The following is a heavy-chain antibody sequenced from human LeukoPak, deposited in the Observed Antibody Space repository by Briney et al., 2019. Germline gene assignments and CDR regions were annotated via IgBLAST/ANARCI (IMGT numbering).Heavy chain of an antibody. V-gene: IGHV4-4*02. CDR1: GGSISSSNW. D-gene: IGHD5-12*01. J-gene: IGHJ5*02. Sequence: SGTLSLTCAVSGGSISSSNWWSWVRQPPGKGLEWIGEIYHSGSTNYNPSLKSRVTISVDKSKNQFSLKLSSVTAADTAVYYCARDVYSGYDGNNWFDPWGQGTLVTVSS. CDR2: IYHSGST. CDR3: ARDVYSGYDGNNWFDP.